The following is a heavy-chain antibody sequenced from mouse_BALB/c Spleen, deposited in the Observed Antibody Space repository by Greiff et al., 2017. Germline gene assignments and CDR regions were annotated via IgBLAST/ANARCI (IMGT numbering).Heavy chain of an antibody. Sequence: LQQPGSELVRPGASVKLSCKASGYTFTSYWMHWVKQRPGQGLEWIGNIYPGSGSTYYNEKFKGKATLTADKSSNTAYMQRSSLTSEDSAVYLWARYGYGSSHGYFGGWGAGTTVTVSS. V-gene: IGHV1S22*01. J-gene: IGHJ1*01. D-gene: IGHD1-1*01. CDR2: IYPGSGST. CDR1: GYTFTSYW. CDR3: ARYGYGSSHGYFGG.